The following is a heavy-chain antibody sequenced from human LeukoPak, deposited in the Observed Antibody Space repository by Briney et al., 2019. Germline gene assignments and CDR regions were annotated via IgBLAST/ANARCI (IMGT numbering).Heavy chain of an antibody. CDR2: ISYDGSNK. Sequence: GGSLRLSCAASGFTFSSYGMHWVRQAPGKGLEWVAVISYDGSNKYYADPVKGRFTISRDNSKNTLYLQMNSLRAEDTAVYYCAKDLRLVRVLDYWGQGTLVTVSS. J-gene: IGHJ4*02. CDR1: GFTFSSYG. V-gene: IGHV3-30*18. CDR3: AKDLRLVRVLDY. D-gene: IGHD6-19*01.